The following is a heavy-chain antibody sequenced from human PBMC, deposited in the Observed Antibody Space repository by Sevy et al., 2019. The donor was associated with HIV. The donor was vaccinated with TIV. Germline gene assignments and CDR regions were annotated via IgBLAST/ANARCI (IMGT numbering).Heavy chain of an antibody. CDR1: GFTFSNYG. V-gene: IGHV3-33*01. CDR3: ARGGDFNDRSAKRDFDY. D-gene: IGHD3-22*01. J-gene: IGHJ4*02. CDR2: IWNDGSNK. Sequence: GGSLRLSCVASGFTFSNYGMHWVHQAPDKGLEWVAVIWNDGSNKYYADSVKGRFTISRDNSKNTLYLQMNSLRVEDTAVYFCARGGDFNDRSAKRDFDYWGQGTLVTVSS.